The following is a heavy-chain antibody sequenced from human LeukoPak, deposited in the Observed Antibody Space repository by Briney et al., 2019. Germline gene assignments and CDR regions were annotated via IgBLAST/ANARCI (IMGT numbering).Heavy chain of an antibody. J-gene: IGHJ4*02. CDR1: GFTFSSYS. Sequence: GGSLRLSCAASGFTFSSYSMNWVRQAPGKGLEWVSYISSSSSTIYYADSVKGRFTISRDNAKNTLYLQMNSLRAEDTAVYYCAREHGDYYDSSGYDYWGQGTLVTVSS. CDR2: ISSSSSTI. D-gene: IGHD3-22*01. V-gene: IGHV3-48*04. CDR3: AREHGDYYDSSGYDY.